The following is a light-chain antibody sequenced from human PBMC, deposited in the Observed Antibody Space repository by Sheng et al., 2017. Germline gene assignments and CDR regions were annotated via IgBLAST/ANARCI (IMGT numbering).Light chain of an antibody. V-gene: IGKV3D-15*01. J-gene: IGKJ3*01. CDR3: HQYNNWPPLFT. Sequence: EIVLTQSPATLSLSPGERATLSCRASQSVSSYLAWYQQKPGQPPRLLIYAASTRATGIPARFSGSGSGTQFTLTISSLQSEDFAVYYCHQYNNWPPLFTFGPGTKVDIK. CDR1: QSVSSY. CDR2: AAS.